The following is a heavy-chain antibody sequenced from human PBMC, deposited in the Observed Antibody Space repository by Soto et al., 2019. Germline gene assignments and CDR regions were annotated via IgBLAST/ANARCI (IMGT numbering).Heavy chain of an antibody. V-gene: IGHV4-39*01. CDR2: IFYTGDT. CDR3: ASLQVPGNFEY. CDR1: GGSITTTNYY. D-gene: IGHD6-13*01. Sequence: QLQLQESGPGLVKPSETLSLTCTVSGGSITTTNYYWSWVRQSPGKGLEWIANIFYTGDTYYSPSLRGRVTVSVDTSKNQFSLKLSSVTAADTAMYYCASLQVPGNFEYWGQGSPVTVSS. J-gene: IGHJ4*02.